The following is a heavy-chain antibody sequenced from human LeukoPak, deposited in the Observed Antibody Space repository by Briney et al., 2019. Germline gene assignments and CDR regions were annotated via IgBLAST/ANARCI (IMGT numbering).Heavy chain of an antibody. J-gene: IGHJ6*02. CDR1: GGSIRRGDYS. V-gene: IGHV4-31*03. CDR3: ARDHTETSSLNFRNYYYYGMDI. Sequence: SQTLSLTCTVPGGSIRRGDYSWNWIRQHPGKGLEWIGYIYYSGSTYYNPSLTRRFTMSVDTSKNQFSLKLSSVTAADTAIYYCARDHTETSSLNFRNYYYYGMDIWGQGTTVTVSS. D-gene: IGHD4-11*01. CDR2: IYYSGST.